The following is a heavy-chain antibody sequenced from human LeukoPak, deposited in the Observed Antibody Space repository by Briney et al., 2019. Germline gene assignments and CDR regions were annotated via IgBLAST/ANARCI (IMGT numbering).Heavy chain of an antibody. CDR3: ARLMVYVHDAFDI. J-gene: IGHJ3*02. D-gene: IGHD2-8*01. Sequence: GGSLRLSCAASGFTFSSYSMNWVRQAPGKGLEWVSSISSSSSYIYYADSVKGRFTISRDNAKNSLYLQMNSLRAEDTAVYYCARLMVYVHDAFDIWGQGTMVTVSS. CDR2: ISSSSSYI. CDR1: GFTFSSYS. V-gene: IGHV3-21*01.